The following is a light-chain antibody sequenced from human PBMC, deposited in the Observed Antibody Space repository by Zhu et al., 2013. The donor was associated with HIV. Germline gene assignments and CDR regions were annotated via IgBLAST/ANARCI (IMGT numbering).Light chain of an antibody. CDR3: QQYSKLPVT. J-gene: IGKJ4*01. CDR1: QSVRDN. V-gene: IGKV3-15*01. CDR2: GAS. Sequence: EIVLTQSPGTLSLSPGERATLSCRASQSVRDNVAWYQQKPGQPPRLLIFGASTRATDTPSRISASGSGTEFTLRISSLQPEDFAVYYCQQYSKLPVTFGRR.